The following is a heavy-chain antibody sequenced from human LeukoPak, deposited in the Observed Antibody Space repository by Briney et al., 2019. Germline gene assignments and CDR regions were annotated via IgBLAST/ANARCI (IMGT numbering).Heavy chain of an antibody. CDR2: IYSGGST. J-gene: IGHJ4*02. D-gene: IGHD5-18*01. CDR1: GFTVSSNC. Sequence: QSGGSLRLSCAASGFTVSSNCMSWVRQAPGKGLEWVSVIYSGGSTYYADSVKGRFTISRDNSKNTLYLQMNSLRAEDTAVYYCARVGTAMVLDYWGQGTLVTVSS. CDR3: ARVGTAMVLDY. V-gene: IGHV3-53*01.